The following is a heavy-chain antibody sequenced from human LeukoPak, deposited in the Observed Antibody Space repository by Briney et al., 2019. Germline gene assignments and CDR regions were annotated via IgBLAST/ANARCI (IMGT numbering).Heavy chain of an antibody. CDR3: ARHFDFYNGYYLD. V-gene: IGHV1-69*05. CDR1: GDTLSRFG. J-gene: IGHJ4*02. Sequence: ASVKVSCKASGDTLSRFGLSWVRQAPGQGLEWMGGVIPIYDAPNYAPKFQGRATFSTDESTSTAYMELSSLTSEDTALYYCARHFDFYNGYYLDWGQGTLVTVSS. D-gene: IGHD3-3*01. CDR2: VIPIYDAP.